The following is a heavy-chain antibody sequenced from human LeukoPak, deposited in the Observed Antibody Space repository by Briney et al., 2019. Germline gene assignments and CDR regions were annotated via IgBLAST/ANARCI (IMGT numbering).Heavy chain of an antibody. CDR3: ARPPLVDGLGAFDI. V-gene: IGHV4-30-4*01. D-gene: IGHD2-8*02. J-gene: IGHJ3*02. CDR1: GGSISSGDYY. Sequence: SQTLSLTCTVSGGSISSGDYYWSWIRQPPGKGLEWIGYIYYSGSTYYNPSLKSRVTISVDTSKNQFSLKLSSVTAADTAVYYCARPPLVDGLGAFDIWGQGTMVTVSS. CDR2: IYYSGST.